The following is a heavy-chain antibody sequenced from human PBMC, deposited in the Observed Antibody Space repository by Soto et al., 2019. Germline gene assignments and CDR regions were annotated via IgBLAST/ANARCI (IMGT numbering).Heavy chain of an antibody. Sequence: SETLSLTCAVYGESFSGYYWSWIRQPPGKGLEWIGEINHSGSTNYNPSLKSRVTISVDTSKNQFSLKLSSVTAADTAVYYCARDLNGAAGGGYWGQGTLVTVSS. D-gene: IGHD6-13*01. V-gene: IGHV4-34*01. CDR2: INHSGST. J-gene: IGHJ4*02. CDR1: GESFSGYY. CDR3: ARDLNGAAGGGY.